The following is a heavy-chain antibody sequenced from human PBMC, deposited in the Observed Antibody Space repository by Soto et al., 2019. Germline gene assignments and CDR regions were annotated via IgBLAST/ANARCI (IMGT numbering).Heavy chain of an antibody. J-gene: IGHJ6*02. CDR2: IVPIFGTT. CDR3: ARVEAVAGLYNYHGLDV. D-gene: IGHD6-19*01. V-gene: IGHV1-69*12. CDR1: GGTFSNYA. Sequence: QVQLVQSGAEVKKPGSSVKVSCKVSGGTFSNYAIDWVRLAPGHGLEWMGGIVPIFGTTYYTQKFQGRATISADDSTTTAYLEMSSLRSEDTAIYYCARVEAVAGLYNYHGLDVWVQGTAVTVSS.